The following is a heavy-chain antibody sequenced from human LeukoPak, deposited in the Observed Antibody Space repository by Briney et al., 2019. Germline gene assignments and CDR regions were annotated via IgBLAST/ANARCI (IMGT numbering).Heavy chain of an antibody. J-gene: IGHJ3*02. Sequence: GGSLRLSCAASGLTVSSYMSWVRQAPGKGLEWVSSISSSSSYIYYADSVKGRFTISRDNAKNPLYLQMNSLRAEDTAVYYCARVRRYYYDSSGPTGAFDIWGQGTMVTVSS. CDR3: ARVRRYYYDSSGPTGAFDI. CDR2: ISSSSSYI. D-gene: IGHD3-22*01. CDR1: GLTVSSY. V-gene: IGHV3-21*01.